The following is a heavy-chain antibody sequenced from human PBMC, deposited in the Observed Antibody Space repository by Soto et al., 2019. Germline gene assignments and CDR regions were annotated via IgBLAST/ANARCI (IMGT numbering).Heavy chain of an antibody. CDR3: AAGLGYSSGWYLPGYGMDV. D-gene: IGHD6-19*01. J-gene: IGHJ6*02. V-gene: IGHV1-58*01. CDR1: GFTFTSSA. CDR2: IVVGSGNT. Sequence: ASVKVSCKASGFTFTSSAVQWVRQARGQRLDWIGWIVVGSGNTNYAQKFQERVTITRDMSTSTAYMELSSLRSEDTAVYYCAAGLGYSSGWYLPGYGMDVWGQGTTVTVSS.